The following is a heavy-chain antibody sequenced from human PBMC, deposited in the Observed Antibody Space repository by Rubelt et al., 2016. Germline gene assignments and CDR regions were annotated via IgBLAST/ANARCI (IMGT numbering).Heavy chain of an antibody. D-gene: IGHD4-23*01. CDR3: ARGNSAEY. V-gene: IGHV4-39*07. Sequence: QLHLHESGPGQVRPSETLSLTCTVSGDPINTNNYYWGWIRQPPGKGLQWIGSLFSGSTYYNPSLKSRVTISVDTSKNQFSLKLSSVTAADTAVYYCARGNSAEYWGQGTLVTVSS. CDR2: LFSGST. CDR1: GDPINTNNYY. J-gene: IGHJ4*02.